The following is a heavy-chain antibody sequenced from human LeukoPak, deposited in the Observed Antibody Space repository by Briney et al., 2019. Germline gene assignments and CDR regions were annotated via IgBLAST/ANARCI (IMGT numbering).Heavy chain of an antibody. CDR2: INAGNGDT. CDR3: AREGITGDDYFDY. V-gene: IGHV1-3*01. Sequence: ASVKVSCKASGYIFTTYAMHWVRQAPGQRLEWMGWINAGNGDTESSQKFQGRVTITWDTSASTAYMELSSLGSEDTAVYYCAREGITGDDYFDYWGQGTLVTVSS. J-gene: IGHJ4*02. CDR1: GYIFTTYA. D-gene: IGHD1-20*01.